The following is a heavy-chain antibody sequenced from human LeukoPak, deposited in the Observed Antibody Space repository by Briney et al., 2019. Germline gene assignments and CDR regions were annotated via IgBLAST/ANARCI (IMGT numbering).Heavy chain of an antibody. CDR1: GYTFTSYG. CDR2: ISAYNGNA. D-gene: IGHD2-21*01. V-gene: IGHV1-18*01. CDR3: ARIAGLPGENWFDP. Sequence: ASVKVSCKASGYTFTSYGISWVRQAPGQGLEWMGWISAYNGNANYAQKLQGRVTMTTDTSTSTAYMELRSLRSDDTAVYYCARIAGLPGENWFDPWGQGTLVTVSS. J-gene: IGHJ5*02.